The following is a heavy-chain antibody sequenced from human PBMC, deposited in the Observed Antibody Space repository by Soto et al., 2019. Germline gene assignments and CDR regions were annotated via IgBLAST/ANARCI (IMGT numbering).Heavy chain of an antibody. CDR1: GFSLSNARMG. D-gene: IGHD2-21*02. J-gene: IGHJ5*02. CDR3: ARSIGQTDPNWFDP. CDR2: IFSTDEK. Sequence: QVTLKESGPVLVKPTETLTLTCTVSGFSLSNARMGVSGIRQPPGKALEGLAHIFSTDEKSYSTSLKSRLTISKDTSKSQVVLTMTNMDPVDTATYYCARSIGQTDPNWFDPWGQGTLVTVSS. V-gene: IGHV2-26*01.